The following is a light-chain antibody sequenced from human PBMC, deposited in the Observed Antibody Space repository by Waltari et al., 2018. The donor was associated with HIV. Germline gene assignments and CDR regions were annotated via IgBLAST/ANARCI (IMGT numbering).Light chain of an antibody. CDR3: QSYDTTNHLI. V-gene: IGLV6-57*04. CDR2: EDT. J-gene: IGLJ2*01. Sequence: FMLTQPHSMSASPGTTVTISCTRRSGTIASNSVQWYQQRPGGAPTTVVFEDTQRPSGVPERFSGSIDSSSNSASLTISGLKTEDEADYYCQSYDTTNHLIFGGGTKVTVL. CDR1: SGTIASNS.